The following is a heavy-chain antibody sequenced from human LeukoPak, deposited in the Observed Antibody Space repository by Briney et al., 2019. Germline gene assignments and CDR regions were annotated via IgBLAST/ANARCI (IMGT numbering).Heavy chain of an antibody. CDR1: GYTFPSYG. D-gene: IGHD1-26*01. J-gene: IGHJ4*02. Sequence: SVQVSCKASGYTFPSYGISWVRQAPGQGLEWMGWISAYSGNTKYAQKLQGRVSMTTDTSTSTAYMELRSLRSDDTAVYYCARGSYRDFDNWGQGTLVTVSS. CDR3: ARGSYRDFDN. CDR2: ISAYSGNT. V-gene: IGHV1-18*01.